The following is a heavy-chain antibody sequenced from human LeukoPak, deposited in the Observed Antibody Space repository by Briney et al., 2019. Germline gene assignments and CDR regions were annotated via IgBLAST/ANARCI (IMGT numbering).Heavy chain of an antibody. CDR3: AKDRSTSSAEYFQH. D-gene: IGHD6-6*01. J-gene: IGHJ1*01. Sequence: GGSLRLSCAASGFTFSSYGMHWVRQAPGKGLEWVAFIRYDGSIKYYADSVRGRFTISRDNSKNTLYLQMNSLRAEDTAVYYCAKDRSTSSAEYFQHWGQGTLVTVSS. CDR2: IRYDGSIK. V-gene: IGHV3-30*02. CDR1: GFTFSSYG.